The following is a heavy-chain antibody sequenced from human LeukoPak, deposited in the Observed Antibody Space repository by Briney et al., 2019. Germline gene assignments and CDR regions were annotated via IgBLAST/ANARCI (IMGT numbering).Heavy chain of an antibody. J-gene: IGHJ4*02. CDR3: ARAVAGIGGLYYFDY. Sequence: ASVKVSCKASGYTFTGYYMHWVRQATGQGLEWMGWMNPNSGNTGYAQKFQGRVTMTRNTSISTAYMELSSLRSEDTAVYYCARAVAGIGGLYYFDYWGQGTLVTVSS. CDR2: MNPNSGNT. V-gene: IGHV1-8*02. D-gene: IGHD6-19*01. CDR1: GYTFTGYY.